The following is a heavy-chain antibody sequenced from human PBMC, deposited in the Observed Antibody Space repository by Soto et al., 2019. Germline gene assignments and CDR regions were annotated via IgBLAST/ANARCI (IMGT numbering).Heavy chain of an antibody. Sequence: GGSLRLSCAASGFTFSSYAMHWVRQAPGKGLEWVAVISYDGSNKYYADSVKGRFTISRDNSKNTLYLQMNSLRAEDTAVYYCARGSDYYGSGSYYFDYWGQGTLVTVSS. J-gene: IGHJ4*02. CDR2: ISYDGSNK. CDR3: ARGSDYYGSGSYYFDY. V-gene: IGHV3-30-3*01. D-gene: IGHD3-10*01. CDR1: GFTFSSYA.